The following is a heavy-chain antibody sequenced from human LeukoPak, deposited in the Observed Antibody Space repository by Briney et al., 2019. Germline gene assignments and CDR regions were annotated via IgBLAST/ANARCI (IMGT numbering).Heavy chain of an antibody. CDR3: AREGTSMVRGVITHFDY. CDR1: GYTFTGYY. Sequence: ASVTVSCKASGYTFTGYYMHWVRQAPGQGLEWMGWINPNSGGTNYAQKFQGRVSMTRDTSISTAYMELSRLRSDDTAVYYCAREGTSMVRGVITHFDYWGRGTLVTVSS. J-gene: IGHJ4*02. CDR2: INPNSGGT. V-gene: IGHV1-2*02. D-gene: IGHD3-10*01.